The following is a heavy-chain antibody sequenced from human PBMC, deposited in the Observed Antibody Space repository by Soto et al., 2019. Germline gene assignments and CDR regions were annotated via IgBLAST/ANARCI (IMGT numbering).Heavy chain of an antibody. D-gene: IGHD3-10*01. CDR2: IYYSGST. CDR1: GGSISSGGYY. CDR3: ARGRNYYGSGISRYGMDV. V-gene: IGHV4-31*03. J-gene: IGHJ6*02. Sequence: SETLSLTCTVSGGSISSGGYYWSWIRQHPGKGLEWIGYIYYSGSTYYNPSLKSRVTISVDTSKNQFSLKLSSVTAADTAVYYCARGRNYYGSGISRYGMDVWGQGTTLTVSS.